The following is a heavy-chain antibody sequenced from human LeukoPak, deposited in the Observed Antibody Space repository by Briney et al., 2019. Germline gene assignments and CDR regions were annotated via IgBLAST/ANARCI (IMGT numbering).Heavy chain of an antibody. Sequence: ASVKVSCKASGYTFTSYYMHWVRQAPGQGLEWMGIINPSGGSTNYAQSFQGRVTVTRDTSTSTVYMELSSLRSEDAAIYFCARAYNWNDCFDYWGQGTPVTVSS. CDR3: ARAYNWNDCFDY. CDR2: INPSGGST. CDR1: GYTFTSYY. V-gene: IGHV1-46*01. D-gene: IGHD1-1*01. J-gene: IGHJ4*02.